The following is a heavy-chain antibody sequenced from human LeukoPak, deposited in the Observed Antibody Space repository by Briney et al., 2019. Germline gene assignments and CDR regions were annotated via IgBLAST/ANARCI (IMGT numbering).Heavy chain of an antibody. CDR2: IYPSPSDT. CDR3: ARHRDCVPDY. V-gene: IGHV5-51*01. J-gene: IGHJ4*02. D-gene: IGHD2-21*02. CDR1: GYTFTSYW. Sequence: GESLKISCKGFGYTFTSYWIGWVRQMTGKGLEWMGIIYPSPSDTSHSPSFQGHVTISADKSISTAYLQWSSLKASDTAMYYCARHRDCVPDYWGRGTLVTVSS.